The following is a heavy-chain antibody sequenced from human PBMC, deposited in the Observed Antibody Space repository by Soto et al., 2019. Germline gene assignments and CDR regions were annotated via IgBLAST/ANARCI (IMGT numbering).Heavy chain of an antibody. Sequence: PGGSLRLACAASGFTFSTYNMNWVRQAPGKGLEWVSYISSSSSTIYYADSVKGRFTISRDNAKNSLYLQMNSLRAEDTAVYYCARAPGQQWLTYNWFDPWG. D-gene: IGHD6-19*01. J-gene: IGHJ5*02. CDR1: GFTFSTYN. CDR3: ARAPGQQWLTYNWFDP. CDR2: ISSSSSTI. V-gene: IGHV3-48*01.